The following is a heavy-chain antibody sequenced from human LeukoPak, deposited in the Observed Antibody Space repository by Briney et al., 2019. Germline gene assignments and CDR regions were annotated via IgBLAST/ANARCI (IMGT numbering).Heavy chain of an antibody. D-gene: IGHD3-22*01. V-gene: IGHV3-23*01. CDR1: GFTLSSHA. Sequence: PGGSLRLFCAVSGFTLSSHAMRCVSHAPGKGREGGSAISWSGCRTYYADSVKRRFTSPRDNSKNTLDLQMNSRRAEGTAVYYCVRDLSSDRRGYRYGMDVWGQGTTVRVS. J-gene: IGHJ6*01. CDR2: ISWSGCRT. CDR3: VRDLSSDRRGYRYGMDV.